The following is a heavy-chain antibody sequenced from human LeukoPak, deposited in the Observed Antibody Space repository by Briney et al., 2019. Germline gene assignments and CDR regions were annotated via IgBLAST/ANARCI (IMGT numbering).Heavy chain of an antibody. D-gene: IGHD3-10*01. CDR3: ARGQVRGVIWFDP. J-gene: IGHJ5*02. CDR2: IYYSGST. CDR1: GGSISSYY. Sequence: KPSETLSLTCTVSGGSISSYYWSWIRPPPGKGLEWIGNIYYSGSTNYNPSLKSRVTISVDTSKNQFSLKLSSVTAADTAVYYCARGQVRGVIWFDPWGQGTLVTVSS. V-gene: IGHV4-59*01.